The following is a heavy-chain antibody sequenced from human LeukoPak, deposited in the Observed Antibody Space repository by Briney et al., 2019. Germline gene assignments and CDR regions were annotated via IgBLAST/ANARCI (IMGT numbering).Heavy chain of an antibody. CDR2: IYYSGST. V-gene: IGHV4-39*01. CDR3: ARQGEHCDGGSCFPFHY. Sequence: SETLSLTCTVSGGSISSSSYYWGWIRQPPGKGLEWIGSIYYSGSTYYNPSLKSRVTISVDTSKNQFSLKLNSVTAADTAIYYCARQGEHCDGGSCFPFHYWGQGTLVTVSS. D-gene: IGHD2-15*01. J-gene: IGHJ4*02. CDR1: GGSISSSSYY.